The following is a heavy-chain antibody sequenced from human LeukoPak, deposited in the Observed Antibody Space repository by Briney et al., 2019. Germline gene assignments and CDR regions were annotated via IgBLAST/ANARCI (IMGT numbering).Heavy chain of an antibody. D-gene: IGHD6-13*01. V-gene: IGHV4-31*03. CDR2: IYYSGST. CDR3: AREWSGQQLDGRYFDY. J-gene: IGHJ4*02. CDR1: GGSISSGGYY. Sequence: SQTLSLTCTVSGGSISSGGYYWSWIRQHPGKGLEWIGYIYYSGSTYYNPSLKSRVTISVDTSKNQFSLKLSSVTAADTAVYYCAREWSGQQLDGRYFDYWGQGTLVTVSS.